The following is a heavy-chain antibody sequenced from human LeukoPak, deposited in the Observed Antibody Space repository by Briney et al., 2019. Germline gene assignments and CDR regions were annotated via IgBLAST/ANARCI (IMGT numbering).Heavy chain of an antibody. CDR1: GFTFSSYG. Sequence: GGSLRLSCAASGFTFSSYGMHWVRQAPGKGLEWVAVIWYDGSNKYYADSVKGRFTISRDNSKNTLYLQINSLRTADTAGYNFTTPPRFWSGYSYPAVDFDYWGRGTLVTVS. CDR3: TTPPRFWSGYSYPAVDFDY. D-gene: IGHD3-3*01. V-gene: IGHV3-33*01. J-gene: IGHJ4*02. CDR2: IWYDGSNK.